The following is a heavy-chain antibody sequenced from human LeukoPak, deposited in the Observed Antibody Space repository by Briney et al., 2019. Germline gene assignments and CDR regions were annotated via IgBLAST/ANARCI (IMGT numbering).Heavy chain of an antibody. Sequence: ASVKVSCKASGYTFTGYYMHWVRQAPGQGLEWMGWINPNSGGTNYAQKFQGRVTMTRDTPISTAYMELSRLRSDDTAVYYCASAYTRIVGATNYYYYGMDVWGQGTTVTVSS. CDR1: GYTFTGYY. J-gene: IGHJ6*02. D-gene: IGHD1-26*01. V-gene: IGHV1-2*02. CDR2: INPNSGGT. CDR3: ASAYTRIVGATNYYYYGMDV.